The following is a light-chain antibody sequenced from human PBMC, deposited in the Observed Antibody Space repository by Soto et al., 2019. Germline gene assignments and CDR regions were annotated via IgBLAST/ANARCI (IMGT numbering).Light chain of an antibody. V-gene: IGKV3-15*01. Sequence: EILMTQSPATLSVSPGERPTLSCRASQSISSNLAWYQQKPGQAPRLLMFRTSSRATGFPARFSGSGSGTEFNLTISSLQSEDFGAHYCQQYNNWPRAPFGGGTKVDI. J-gene: IGKJ4*01. CDR1: QSISSN. CDR2: RTS. CDR3: QQYNNWPRAP.